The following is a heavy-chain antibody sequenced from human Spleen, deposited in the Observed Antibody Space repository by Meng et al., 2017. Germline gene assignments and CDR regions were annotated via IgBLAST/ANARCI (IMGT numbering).Heavy chain of an antibody. CDR2: IKQDGSEK. Sequence: GESLKISCAASGFYFGNAWMSWVRQAPGKGLEWVANIKQDGSEKYYVDSVKGRFTISRDNAKNSLYLQMNSLRAEDTAVYYCARLVAGPFDYWGQGTLVTVSS. CDR3: ARLVAGPFDY. D-gene: IGHD6-19*01. CDR1: GFYFGNAW. J-gene: IGHJ4*02. V-gene: IGHV3-7*01.